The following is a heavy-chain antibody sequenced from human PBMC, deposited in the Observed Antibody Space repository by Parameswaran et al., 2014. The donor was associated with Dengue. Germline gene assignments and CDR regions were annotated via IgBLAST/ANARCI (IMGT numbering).Heavy chain of an antibody. CDR3: ARDGSSDTTSPDGDFYYDMDV. J-gene: IGHJ6*02. CDR2: INPSGGGT. Sequence: WVRQAPGQGPEWMGIINPSGGGTSHAQRFQGRITMTRDTSTSTVYMELSSLRPEDTAVYYCARDGSSDTTSPDGDFYYDMDVWGQGTLVTVSS. D-gene: IGHD1-26*01. V-gene: IGHV1-46*01.